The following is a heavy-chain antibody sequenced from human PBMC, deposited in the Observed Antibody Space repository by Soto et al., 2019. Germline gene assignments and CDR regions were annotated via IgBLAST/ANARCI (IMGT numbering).Heavy chain of an antibody. Sequence: ASVKVSCKASGYTFTSYAMHWVRQAPGQRLEWMGWINAGNGNTKYSQKFQGRVTITRDTSASTAYMELSSLRSEDTAVYYCAREGCSSTSCYGYFQHWGQGTLVTVSS. CDR2: INAGNGNT. CDR1: GYTFTSYA. V-gene: IGHV1-3*01. D-gene: IGHD2-2*01. J-gene: IGHJ1*01. CDR3: AREGCSSTSCYGYFQH.